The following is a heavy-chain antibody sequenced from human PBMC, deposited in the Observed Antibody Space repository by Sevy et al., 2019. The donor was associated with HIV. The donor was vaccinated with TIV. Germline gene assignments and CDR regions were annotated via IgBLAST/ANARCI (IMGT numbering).Heavy chain of an antibody. V-gene: IGHV3-64D*06. CDR3: VKDFSRLYYYDSSGYHDY. CDR2: ISSNGGST. CDR1: GFTFSSYA. Sequence: GGSLRLSCSASGFTFSSYAMHWVRQAPGKGLEYVSAISSNGGSTYYADSVKGRFTISRDNSKNTLYLQMSSLRAEDTAVYYCVKDFSRLYYYDSSGYHDYWGQGTLVTVSS. D-gene: IGHD3-22*01. J-gene: IGHJ4*02.